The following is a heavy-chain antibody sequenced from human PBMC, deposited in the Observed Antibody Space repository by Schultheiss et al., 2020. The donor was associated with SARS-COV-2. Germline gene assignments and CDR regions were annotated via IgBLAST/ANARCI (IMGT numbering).Heavy chain of an antibody. D-gene: IGHD3-10*01. J-gene: IGHJ6*02. V-gene: IGHV4-34*01. CDR2: INHSGST. CDR3: ARVWFGELLSLYYGMDV. CDR1: GGSFSGYY. Sequence: GSLRLSCAVYGGSFSGYYWSWIRQPPGKGLEWIGEINHSGSTNYNPSLKSRVTISVDTSKNQFSLKLSSVTAADTAVYYCARVWFGELLSLYYGMDVWGQGTTVTVSS.